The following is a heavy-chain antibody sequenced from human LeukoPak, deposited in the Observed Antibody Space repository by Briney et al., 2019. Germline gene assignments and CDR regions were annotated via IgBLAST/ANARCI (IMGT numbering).Heavy chain of an antibody. J-gene: IGHJ6*02. V-gene: IGHV3-33*01. CDR1: GFTFSSYG. CDR2: IWYDGSNK. CDR3: ARERKVAAPYYYYYYGMDV. Sequence: GGSLRLSCAASGFTFSSYGMHWVRQAPGKGLEWVAVIWYDGSNKYYADSVKGRFTISRDNSKNTLYLQMNSLRAEDTAVYYCARERKVAAPYYYYYYGMDVWGQGTTVTVSS. D-gene: IGHD6-6*01.